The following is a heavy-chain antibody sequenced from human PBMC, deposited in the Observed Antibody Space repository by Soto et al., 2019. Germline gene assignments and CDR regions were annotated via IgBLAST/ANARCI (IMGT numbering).Heavy chain of an antibody. D-gene: IGHD6-13*01. V-gene: IGHV3-21*01. CDR3: ARDLEQQLVPIAYSGMDV. CDR2: ISSSSSYI. J-gene: IGHJ6*02. CDR1: GFTFSSYS. Sequence: CAASGFTFSSYSMNWVRQAPGKGLEWVSSISSSSSYIYYADSVKGRFTISRDNAKNSLYLQMNSLRAEDTAVYYCARDLEQQLVPIAYSGMDVSGQGTTVTVYS.